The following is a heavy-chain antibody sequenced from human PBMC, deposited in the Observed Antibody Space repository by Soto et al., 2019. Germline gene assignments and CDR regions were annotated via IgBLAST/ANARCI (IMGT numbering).Heavy chain of an antibody. CDR3: TMVDVYVTPSPQDV. CDR2: INTYNGNT. J-gene: IGHJ6*02. CDR1: GYSFTRYG. Sequence: QVQLVQSRAEVKNPGASVKVSCKASGYSFTRYGIAWARQAPGQGLEWMGWINTYNGNTNYAQNLXGXAXTTTDPSTSTAYMELTSLRSNDTAIYNCTMVDVYVTPSPQDVWGQGTTVIVSS. V-gene: IGHV1-18*01. D-gene: IGHD3-16*01.